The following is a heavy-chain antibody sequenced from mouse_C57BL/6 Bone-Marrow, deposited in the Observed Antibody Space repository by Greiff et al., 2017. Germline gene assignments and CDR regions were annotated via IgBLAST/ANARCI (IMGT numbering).Heavy chain of an antibody. CDR2: IYPRSGNT. Sequence: VQLQQSGAELARPGASVKLSCKASGYTFTSYGISWVKQRTGQGLEWIGEIYPRSGNTYYNEKFKGKATLTADKSSSTAYMELRSLTSEDSAVYFCAIAEIYYYAYWGQGTTLTVSS. V-gene: IGHV1-81*01. J-gene: IGHJ2*01. D-gene: IGHD1-1*01. CDR1: GYTFTSYG. CDR3: AIAEIYYYAY.